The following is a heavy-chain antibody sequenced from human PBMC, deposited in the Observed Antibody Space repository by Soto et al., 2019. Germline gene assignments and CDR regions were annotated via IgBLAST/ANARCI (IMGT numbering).Heavy chain of an antibody. CDR1: GGSISSSNW. J-gene: IGHJ4*02. CDR3: ARDWGNYDILTGYYIGGVLDY. V-gene: IGHV4-4*02. Sequence: QVQLQESGPGLVKTSETLSLTCAVSGGSISSSNWWSWVRQPPGKGLEWIGEIYHSGSTNYNPSLKSRVTISVDKSKNQFSLKLSSVTAADTAVYYCARDWGNYDILTGYYIGGVLDYWGQGTLVTVSS. CDR2: IYHSGST. D-gene: IGHD3-9*01.